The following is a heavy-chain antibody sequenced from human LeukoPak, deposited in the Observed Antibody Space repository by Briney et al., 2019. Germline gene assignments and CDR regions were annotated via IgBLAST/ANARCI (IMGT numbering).Heavy chain of an antibody. J-gene: IGHJ4*02. Sequence: GGSLRLSCAASGFPFRDYWMDWVRQAPGKGMEWVANINQDGSVQYYAASVRGRFTISRDNARNSLYLQMNIPRAEDTAVYYCSRSLDYLGQGALVTVSS. CDR2: INQDGSVQ. CDR3: SRSLDY. V-gene: IGHV3-7*01. CDR1: GFPFRDYW.